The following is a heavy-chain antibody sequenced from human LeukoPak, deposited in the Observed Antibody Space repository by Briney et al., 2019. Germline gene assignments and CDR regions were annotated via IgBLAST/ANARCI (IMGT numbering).Heavy chain of an antibody. J-gene: IGHJ3*02. Sequence: GASVKVSCKASGYTFTSYAMHWVRQAPGQRLEWMRWINAGNGNTKYSQKFQGRVTITRDTSASTAYMELSSLRSEDTAVYYCARDREISRPLDAFDIWGQGTMVTVSS. D-gene: IGHD2-15*01. CDR1: GYTFTSYA. V-gene: IGHV1-3*01. CDR2: INAGNGNT. CDR3: ARDREISRPLDAFDI.